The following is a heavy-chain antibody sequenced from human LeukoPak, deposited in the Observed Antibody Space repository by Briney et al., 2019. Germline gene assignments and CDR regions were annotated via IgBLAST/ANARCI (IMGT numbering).Heavy chain of an antibody. V-gene: IGHV3-7*01. Sequence: GGSLRLSCVASGFTFSSSWMSWVRQAPGKGLEWVANINEDGSAKYYVDSVKGRFTISRDNAKRSLDLQVNSLRAEDTAVYYCTRSRRDGNDYWGQGTLVTVSS. CDR1: GFTFSSSW. D-gene: IGHD5-24*01. J-gene: IGHJ4*02. CDR3: TRSRRDGNDY. CDR2: INEDGSAK.